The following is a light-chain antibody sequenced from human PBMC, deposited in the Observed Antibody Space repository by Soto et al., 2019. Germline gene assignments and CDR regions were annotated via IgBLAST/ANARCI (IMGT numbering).Light chain of an antibody. V-gene: IGKV3-11*01. Sequence: EIVLTQSPATLSLSPGERATLSCRAGQSVGTSLAWFQQKPGQAPRLIIYVASNMATGIPARFSGSGSGTDFTLTISSLETEDFAVYYCQQRSNWPLTFGPGTKVDIK. CDR1: QSVGTS. J-gene: IGKJ3*01. CDR2: VAS. CDR3: QQRSNWPLT.